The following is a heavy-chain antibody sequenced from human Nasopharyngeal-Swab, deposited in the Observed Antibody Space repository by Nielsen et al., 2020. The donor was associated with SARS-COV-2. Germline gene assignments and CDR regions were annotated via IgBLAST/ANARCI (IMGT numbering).Heavy chain of an antibody. CDR2: ISPSGGNT. V-gene: IGHV3-23*01. D-gene: IGHD1-26*01. Sequence: GGSLRLSCVASGFTFNNYAMSWLRQGPGKGLEWVSAISPSGGNTYYADPVKGRFTISRDNAKNSLYLQMTSLRDDDTAVYFCARERTSGIVGALPLYYFDYWGQGTLVTVSS. J-gene: IGHJ4*02. CDR3: ARERTSGIVGALPLYYFDY. CDR1: GFTFNNYA.